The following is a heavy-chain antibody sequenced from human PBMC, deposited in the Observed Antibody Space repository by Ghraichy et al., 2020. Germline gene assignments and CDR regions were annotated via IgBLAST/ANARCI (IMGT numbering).Heavy chain of an antibody. D-gene: IGHD6-6*01. V-gene: IGHV3-33*01. CDR2: IWYDGSNS. Sequence: GGSLRLSCAASGFTFRNHGMHWVRQAPGKGLEWVAIIWYDGSNSYFADSVKGRFTISRDNSKNTLDLQMDSLRVEDTAVYYCARDISARRLDYWGQGTQVTVSS. CDR3: ARDISARRLDY. J-gene: IGHJ4*02. CDR1: GFTFRNHG.